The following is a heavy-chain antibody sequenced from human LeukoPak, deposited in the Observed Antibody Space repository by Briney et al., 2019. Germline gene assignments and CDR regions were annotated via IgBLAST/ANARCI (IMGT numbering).Heavy chain of an antibody. V-gene: IGHV1-2*04. CDR2: INPNSGGT. CDR1: GYTFTGYY. CDR3: ARGMDRSGYLKD. D-gene: IGHD3-22*01. J-gene: IGHJ4*02. Sequence: ASVKVTCKPSGYTFTGYYMHRVRQAPGQGLEWMGWINPNSGGTNYAQKFQGWVTMTRDTSISTAYMELSRLRSDDTAVYYCARGMDRSGYLKDWGQGTLVTVSS.